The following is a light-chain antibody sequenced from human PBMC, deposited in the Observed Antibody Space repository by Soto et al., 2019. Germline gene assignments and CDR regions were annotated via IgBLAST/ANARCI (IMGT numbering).Light chain of an antibody. V-gene: IGKV3-20*01. CDR3: QQYGTSPRT. CDR1: QSVSSSY. CDR2: GAS. J-gene: IGKJ1*01. Sequence: EIVLTQSPGTLSLSPGERATLSCRASQSVSSSYLAWYQQKRGQAPRLLIYGASTRATGIPVRFSGSGSGTEFTLTITSLQSEDFAVYYCQQYGTSPRTFGQGTKVDNK.